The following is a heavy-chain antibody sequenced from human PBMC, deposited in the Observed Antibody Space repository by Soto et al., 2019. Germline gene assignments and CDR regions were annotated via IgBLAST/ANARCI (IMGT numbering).Heavy chain of an antibody. V-gene: IGHV3-7*04. J-gene: IGHJ3*01. CDR3: ARGDYYDSSGPFSDAFDV. Sequence: GGSLRLSCAASGFTFNSYWMSWVRQAPGKGLEWVANIKPDGSQKWYVDSVKGRFAISRDNAKNSLFLQMNSLRAEDTAVYYCARGDYYDSSGPFSDAFDVWGQGTMVTVSS. CDR1: GFTFNSYW. CDR2: IKPDGSQK. D-gene: IGHD3-22*01.